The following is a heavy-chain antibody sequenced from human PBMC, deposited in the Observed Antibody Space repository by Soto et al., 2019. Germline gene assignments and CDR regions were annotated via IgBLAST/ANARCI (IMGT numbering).Heavy chain of an antibody. J-gene: IGHJ5*02. Sequence: EVQLVESGGTLLKPGGSLRLSCAASGFTFTNAWMHWVRQAPGKGLEWVGRIKSQTDGATTDYAAPVKGRFTISRDDSKDTLYLQFNSLNTEDTAVYYCATEFDHWGPGTLVTVSS. CDR3: ATEFDH. V-gene: IGHV3-15*02. CDR2: IKSQTDGATT. CDR1: GFTFTNAW.